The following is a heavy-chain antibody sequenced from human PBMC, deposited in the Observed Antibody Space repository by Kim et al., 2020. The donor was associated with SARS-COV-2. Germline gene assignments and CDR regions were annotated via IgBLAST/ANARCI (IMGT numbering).Heavy chain of an antibody. D-gene: IGHD3-9*01. CDR3: AKVLTYYDIFDAFDI. J-gene: IGHJ3*02. CDR2: ISYDGSNK. CDR1: GFTFSSYG. Sequence: GGSLRLSCAASGFTFSSYGMHWVRQAPGKGLEWVAVISYDGSNKYYADSVKGRFTISRDNSKNTLYLQMNSLRAEDTAVYYCAKVLTYYDIFDAFDIWGQGTMVTVSS. V-gene: IGHV3-30*18.